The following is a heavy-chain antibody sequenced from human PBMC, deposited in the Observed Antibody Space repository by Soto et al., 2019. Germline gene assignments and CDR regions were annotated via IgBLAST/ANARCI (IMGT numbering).Heavy chain of an antibody. J-gene: IGHJ4*02. CDR3: ASTDFDWLLSYYFDY. Sequence: PSETLSLTCTVSGGSISSYYWSWIRQPPGKGLEWIGYIYYSGSTNYNLSPKSRVTISVDTSKNQFSLKLSSVTAADTAVYYCASTDFDWLLSYYFDYWGQGTLVTVSS. CDR2: IYYSGST. V-gene: IGHV4-59*01. CDR1: GGSISSYY. D-gene: IGHD3-9*01.